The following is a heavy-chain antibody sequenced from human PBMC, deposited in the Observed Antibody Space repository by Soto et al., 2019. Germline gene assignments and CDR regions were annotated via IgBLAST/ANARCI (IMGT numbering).Heavy chain of an antibody. D-gene: IGHD6-19*01. Sequence: QVQLVQSGAEVKKPGASVKVSCKASGYTFTSYGISWVRQAPGQGLEWMGWISAFNGNTNYAQKLQGSVTMTTNTSTSRAYMELTSLRSDDTAVYYCARETGYSSGWDAFDIWGQGTTVTVSS. J-gene: IGHJ3*02. V-gene: IGHV1-18*01. CDR1: GYTFTSYG. CDR2: ISAFNGNT. CDR3: ARETGYSSGWDAFDI.